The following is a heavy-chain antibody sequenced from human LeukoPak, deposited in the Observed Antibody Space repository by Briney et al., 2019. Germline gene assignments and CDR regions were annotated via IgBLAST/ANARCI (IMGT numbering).Heavy chain of an antibody. CDR3: ARGPSHYFDY. CDR2: IYSTGST. Sequence: SETLSLTCTVSGGSISSYYWNWIRQSAGKGLEWIGRIYSTGSTNYNPSLKSRVTMSVDTSKNQFSLKLSSVTAADTAVYYCARGPSHYFDYWGQGTLVTVSS. CDR1: GGSISSYY. J-gene: IGHJ4*02. V-gene: IGHV4-4*07.